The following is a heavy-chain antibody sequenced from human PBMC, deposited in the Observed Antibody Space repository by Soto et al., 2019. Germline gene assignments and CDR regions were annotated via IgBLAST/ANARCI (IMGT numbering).Heavy chain of an antibody. Sequence: PGESLKISCTGSGYVFTSYWLAWGLQMPGKGLEWMGSIYPGDSDTRYCPSFQGQVTISADKSITTAYLQWISLKASDTAMYYCARGYCTTTICDPWFDPWGQGALVTVSS. CDR3: ARGYCTTTICDPWFDP. CDR2: IYPGDSDT. V-gene: IGHV5-51*01. J-gene: IGHJ5*02. D-gene: IGHD2-2*01. CDR1: GYVFTSYW.